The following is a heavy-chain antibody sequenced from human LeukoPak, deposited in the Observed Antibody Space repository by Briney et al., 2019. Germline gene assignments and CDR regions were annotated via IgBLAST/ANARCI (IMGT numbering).Heavy chain of an antibody. CDR1: GGSISSYY. V-gene: IGHV4-59*01. CDR2: IYYSGST. D-gene: IGHD3-22*01. J-gene: IGHJ5*02. CDR3: ARRAYYDDSSGYYSWFDP. Sequence: SETLSLTCTVSGGSISSYYWSWIRQPPGKGLEWIGYIYYSGSTNYNPSLKSRVTISVDTSKNQFPLKLSSATAADTAVYYCARRAYYDDSSGYYSWFDPWGQGTLVTVSS.